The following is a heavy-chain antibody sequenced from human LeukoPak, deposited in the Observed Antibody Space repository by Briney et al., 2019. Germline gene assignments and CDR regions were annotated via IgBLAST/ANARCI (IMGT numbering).Heavy chain of an antibody. V-gene: IGHV4-59*08. CDR3: ARTPRYCSGGSCDPVNFDY. CDR1: GGSISSHY. J-gene: IGHJ4*02. Sequence: SETLSLTCNVPGGSISSHYWSWIRQPPGKGLEWIGYIYYSGSTNYNPSLKSRVTISVDTSKKHFSLKLSSVTAADTAVYYCARTPRYCSGGSCDPVNFDYWGQGTLVTVSS. D-gene: IGHD2-15*01. CDR2: IYYSGST.